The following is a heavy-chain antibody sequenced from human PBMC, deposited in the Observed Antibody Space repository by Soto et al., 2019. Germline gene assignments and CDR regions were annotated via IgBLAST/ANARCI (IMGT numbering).Heavy chain of an antibody. CDR3: ARRKEDYYDSSGYHYYFDY. J-gene: IGHJ4*02. CDR1: GYTFTDYY. Sequence: ASVKVSCKASGYTFTDYYVHWVRQAPGQGLEWMGWINPNSGGTKSAQKFQGRVTMTRDTSISTAYMELSRLRSDDTAVYYCARRKEDYYDSSGYHYYFDYWGQGTLVTVSS. V-gene: IGHV1-2*02. CDR2: INPNSGGT. D-gene: IGHD3-22*01.